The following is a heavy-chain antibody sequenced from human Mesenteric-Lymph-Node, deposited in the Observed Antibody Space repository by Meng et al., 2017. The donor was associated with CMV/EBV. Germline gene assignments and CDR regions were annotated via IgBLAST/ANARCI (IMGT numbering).Heavy chain of an antibody. CDR3: ARAAAGTRKVDFDY. CDR2: ISTYNGHP. Sequence: ASVKVSCKASGYSFTSYGISWVRQAPGQGLEWMGWISTYNGHPDYAQRFQGRVTMTTDTSTSTAYMELRSLRSDDTAVYYCARAAAGTRKVDFDYWGQGTLVTVSS. D-gene: IGHD6-13*01. CDR1: GYSFTSYG. J-gene: IGHJ4*02. V-gene: IGHV1-18*01.